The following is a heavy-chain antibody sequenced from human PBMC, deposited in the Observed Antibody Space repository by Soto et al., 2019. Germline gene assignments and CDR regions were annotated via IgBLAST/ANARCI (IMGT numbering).Heavy chain of an antibody. CDR2: IVPLLGTA. D-gene: IGHD5-12*01. V-gene: IGHV1-69*16. J-gene: IGHJ5*01. CDR1: GGTFSNDI. Sequence: QVQLVQSWAEVRKPGSSVKVSCKASGGTFSNDIISWVRQAPGQGLEWMGGIVPLLGTANYAQNFQGRSTITADGHTSTAYMEMNSMTSEDTAVYYCATDEIVANIIGRWFESRGQGTLVTVSS. CDR3: ATDEIVANIIGRWFES.